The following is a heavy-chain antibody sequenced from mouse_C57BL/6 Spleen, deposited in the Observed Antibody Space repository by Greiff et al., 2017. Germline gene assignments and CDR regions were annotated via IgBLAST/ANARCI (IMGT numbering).Heavy chain of an antibody. J-gene: IGHJ2*01. CDR3: ARGARDIYYDRYYLDD. CDR2: ISGGGGNT. Sequence: EVMLVESGGGLVKPGGSLKLSCAASGFTFSSYTMSWVRQTPEKRLEWVATISGGGGNTYYPASVKGRFTFSRAHAKNTLYLQMSSLRSEDTALYYCARGARDIYYDRYYLDDWGKGTTLTVSS. CDR1: GFTFSSYT. D-gene: IGHD2-4*01. V-gene: IGHV5-9*01.